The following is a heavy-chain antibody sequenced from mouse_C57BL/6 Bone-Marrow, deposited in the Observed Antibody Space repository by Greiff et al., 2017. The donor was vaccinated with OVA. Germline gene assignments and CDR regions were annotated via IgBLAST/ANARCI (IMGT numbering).Heavy chain of an antibody. CDR3: AIRAYYGSSYLYYFDY. D-gene: IGHD1-1*01. J-gene: IGHJ2*01. CDR2: IDPEDGET. V-gene: IGHV14-2*01. CDR1: GFNIKDYY. Sequence: VQLQQSGAELVKPGASVKLSCTASGFNIKDYYMHWVKQRTEQGLEWIGRIDPEDGETKYAPKFQGKATITADTSSNTAYLHLSSLTSEDTAVYYCAIRAYYGSSYLYYFDYWGQGTTLTVSS.